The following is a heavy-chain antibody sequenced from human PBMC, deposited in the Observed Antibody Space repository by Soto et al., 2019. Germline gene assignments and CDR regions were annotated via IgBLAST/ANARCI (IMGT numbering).Heavy chain of an antibody. CDR3: ARGYDSSGYFFY. Sequence: SVKVSCKASGGTFSSYAISWVRQAPGQGLEWMGGIIPIFGTANYAQKFQGRVTITADESTSTAYMELSSLRSEDTAVYYCARGYDSSGYFFYWGQGTLATVSS. J-gene: IGHJ4*02. D-gene: IGHD3-22*01. V-gene: IGHV1-69*13. CDR2: IIPIFGTA. CDR1: GGTFSSYA.